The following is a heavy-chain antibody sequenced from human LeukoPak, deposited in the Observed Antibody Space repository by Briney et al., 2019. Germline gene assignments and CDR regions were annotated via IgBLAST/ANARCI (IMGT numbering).Heavy chain of an antibody. D-gene: IGHD4/OR15-4a*01. Sequence: GGSLRLPCAASGFTFSSYGMHWVRQAPGKGLEWVAVISYDGSHKYSADSVKGRFTISRDNSKSTLYLQMNSLRTEDTAVYFCSASRPHYGDYYGLDVWGHGTTVTVSS. J-gene: IGHJ6*02. V-gene: IGHV3-30*03. CDR2: ISYDGSHK. CDR1: GFTFSSYG. CDR3: SASRPHYGDYYGLDV.